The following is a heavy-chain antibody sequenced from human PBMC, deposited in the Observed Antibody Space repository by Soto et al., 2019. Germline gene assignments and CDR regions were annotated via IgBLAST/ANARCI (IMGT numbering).Heavy chain of an antibody. V-gene: IGHV4-34*01. J-gene: IGHJ4*02. CDR3: ARHEGYYDFWSGSISRSNCFDF. Sequence: SETLSLTCAVYGGSFSGNDWSWIRQPPGKGLEWIGEINHSGSTNYNPSLKSRVAISVDTSKNQFSLKLSSMTAADTAVYYCARHEGYYDFWSGSISRSNCFDFWGQGTLVTVSS. D-gene: IGHD3-3*01. CDR2: INHSGST. CDR1: GGSFSGND.